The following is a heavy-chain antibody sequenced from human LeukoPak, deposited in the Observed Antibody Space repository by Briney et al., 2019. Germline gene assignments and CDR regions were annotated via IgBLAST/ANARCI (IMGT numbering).Heavy chain of an antibody. Sequence: SSETLSFTCTVSGGSVSSGSYYWSWIRQPPGKGLEWIGYIYYSGSTNYNPSLKSRVTISVETSKNQFSLKLSSVTAADTAVYYCARAGGWYWVDAFDIWGQGTMVTVSS. CDR1: GGSVSSGSYY. J-gene: IGHJ3*02. D-gene: IGHD6-19*01. V-gene: IGHV4-61*01. CDR3: ARAGGWYWVDAFDI. CDR2: IYYSGST.